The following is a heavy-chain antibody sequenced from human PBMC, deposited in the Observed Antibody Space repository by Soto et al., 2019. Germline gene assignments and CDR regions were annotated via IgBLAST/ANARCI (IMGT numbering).Heavy chain of an antibody. CDR1: GYTFTSYD. D-gene: IGHD2-2*01. CDR3: AREDIVVVPAARDYYYYYMDV. Sequence: GASVKVSCKASGYTFTSYDINWVRQATGQGLEWMGWMNPNSGNTGYAQKFQGRVTMTRNTSISTAYMELSSLRSEDTAVYYCAREDIVVVPAARDYYYYYMDVWGKGTPVTVSS. V-gene: IGHV1-8*01. J-gene: IGHJ6*03. CDR2: MNPNSGNT.